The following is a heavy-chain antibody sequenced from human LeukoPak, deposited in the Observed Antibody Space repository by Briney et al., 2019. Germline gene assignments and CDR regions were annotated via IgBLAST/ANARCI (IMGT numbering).Heavy chain of an antibody. D-gene: IGHD4-11*01. Sequence: GESLKISCKGSGYSFTSYWIGWVRQVPGKGLEWMGGIHPGDSNTRYSPSFQGQVTISVDRSISTAYLQWSSLKASDTAMYYCARQRRGSYNDYSEGDYWGQGTLVTVSS. CDR3: ARQRRGSYNDYSEGDY. CDR2: IHPGDSNT. V-gene: IGHV5-51*01. J-gene: IGHJ4*02. CDR1: GYSFTSYW.